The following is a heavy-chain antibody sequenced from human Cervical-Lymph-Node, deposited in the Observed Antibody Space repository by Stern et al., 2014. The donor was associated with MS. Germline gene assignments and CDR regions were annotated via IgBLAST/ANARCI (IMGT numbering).Heavy chain of an antibody. CDR1: GFTFSSYG. CDR2: ISYEGSNK. CDR3: ASIAWSYYDY. V-gene: IGHV3-30*03. Sequence: MQLVESGGGVVQPGRSLRLSCAASGFTFSSYGMHWVRQAPGKGLEWVAVISYEGSNKYYADSVKGRFTISRDNSKNTLYLQMNSLRAEDTAVYYCASIAWSYYDYWGQGTLVPVSS. D-gene: IGHD1-1*01. J-gene: IGHJ4*02.